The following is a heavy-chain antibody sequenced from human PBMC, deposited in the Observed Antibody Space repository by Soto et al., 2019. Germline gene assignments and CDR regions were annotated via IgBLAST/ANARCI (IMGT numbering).Heavy chain of an antibody. J-gene: IGHJ6*03. CDR3: ARAWQQLGRGYYYYYMDV. Sequence: ASVKVSCKASGYTFTGYYMHWVRQAPGQGLEWMGWINPNSGGTNYAQKFQGWVTMTRDTSISTAYMELSRLRSDDTAVYYCARAWQQLGRGYYYYYMDVWGKGTTVTVSS. CDR2: INPNSGGT. V-gene: IGHV1-2*04. D-gene: IGHD6-13*01. CDR1: GYTFTGYY.